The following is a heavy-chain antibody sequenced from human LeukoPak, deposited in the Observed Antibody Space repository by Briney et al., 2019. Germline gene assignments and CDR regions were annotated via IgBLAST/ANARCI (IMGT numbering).Heavy chain of an antibody. CDR3: AKEIVLMVYAILGY. V-gene: IGHV3-23*01. D-gene: IGHD2-8*01. J-gene: IGHJ4*02. Sequence: GGSLRLSCEASGFTFSSYAMSWVRQAPGKGLGWVSAISGSGGSTYYADSVKGRFTISRDNSKNTLYLQMNSLRAEDTAVYYCAKEIVLMVYAILGYWGQGTLVTVSS. CDR2: ISGSGGST. CDR1: GFTFSSYA.